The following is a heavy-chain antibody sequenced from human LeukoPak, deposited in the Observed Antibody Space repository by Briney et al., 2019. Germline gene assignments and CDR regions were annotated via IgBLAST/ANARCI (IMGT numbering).Heavy chain of an antibody. CDR2: INPSGGST. CDR3: ARGSYYDSSGYYTLTTPLDY. CDR1: GYTFTSYY. D-gene: IGHD3-22*01. Sequence: ASVKVSCKASGYTFTSYYMHWVRQAPGQGLEWMGIINPSGGSTSYAQKFQGRVTMTRDTSTSTVYMELSSLRPEDTAVYYCARGSYYDSSGYYTLTTPLDYWGQGTLVTVSS. V-gene: IGHV1-46*01. J-gene: IGHJ4*02.